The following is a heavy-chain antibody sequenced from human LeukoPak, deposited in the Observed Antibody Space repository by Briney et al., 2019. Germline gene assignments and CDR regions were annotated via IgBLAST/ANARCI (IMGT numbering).Heavy chain of an antibody. CDR1: GFTFSSYS. CDR2: ISSSSSYI. Sequence: GGSLRLSCAASGFTFSSYSMNWVRQAPGKGLEWVSSISSSSSYIYYAHSVKGRFTISRDNAKNSLYLQMNSLRAEDTAVYYCARDAYYDSSGYYYGYWGQGTLVTVSS. D-gene: IGHD3-22*01. J-gene: IGHJ4*02. V-gene: IGHV3-21*01. CDR3: ARDAYYDSSGYYYGY.